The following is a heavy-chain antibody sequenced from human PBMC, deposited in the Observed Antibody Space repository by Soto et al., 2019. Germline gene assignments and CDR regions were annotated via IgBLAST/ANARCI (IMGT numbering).Heavy chain of an antibody. CDR2: ISYDGSNK. D-gene: IGHD2-21*02. Sequence: GGSLRLSCAASGFTFSSYAMHWVRQAPGKGLEWVAVISYDGSNKYHADSVKGRFTISRDNSKNTLYLQMNSLRAEDTAVYYCARDIVVVTAILPGYGMDVWGQGTTVTVSS. V-gene: IGHV3-30-3*01. CDR1: GFTFSSYA. J-gene: IGHJ6*02. CDR3: ARDIVVVTAILPGYGMDV.